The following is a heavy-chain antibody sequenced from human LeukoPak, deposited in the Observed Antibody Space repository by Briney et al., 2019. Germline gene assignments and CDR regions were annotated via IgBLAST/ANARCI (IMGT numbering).Heavy chain of an antibody. V-gene: IGHV3-48*01. Sequence: GRSLRLSCAASGFTFSSYGMTWVRQAPGKGLEWVSYISSSSSTIYYADSVKGRFTISRDNAKNSLYLQLNSLRAEDTAVYYCTTDSDWGQGTLVTVSS. J-gene: IGHJ4*02. CDR1: GFTFSSYG. CDR3: TTDSD. CDR2: ISSSSSTI.